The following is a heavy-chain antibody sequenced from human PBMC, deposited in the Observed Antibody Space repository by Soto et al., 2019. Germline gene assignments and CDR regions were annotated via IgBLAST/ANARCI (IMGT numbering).Heavy chain of an antibody. CDR3: ARVGHTVRGANPQFDL. CDR1: GYTFTSYA. V-gene: IGHV1-3*01. J-gene: IGHJ2*01. CDR2: INAGNGNT. Sequence: ASVKVSCKASGYTFTSYAMHWVRQAPGQRLEWMGWINAGNGNTKYSQKFQGRVTITRDTSASTAYMELSSLRSEDTAVYYCARVGHTVRGANPQFDLWGRGTLVTVSS. D-gene: IGHD3-10*01.